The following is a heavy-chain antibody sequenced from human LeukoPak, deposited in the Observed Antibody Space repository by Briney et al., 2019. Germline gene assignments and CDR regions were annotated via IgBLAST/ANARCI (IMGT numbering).Heavy chain of an antibody. CDR3: ARDSTMIVVIIQYYFDY. J-gene: IGHJ4*02. CDR2: ISYDGRKK. V-gene: IGHV3-30*19. CDR1: GLTVSSYG. D-gene: IGHD3-22*01. Sequence: GGCLRLAWAAVGLTVSSYGRDWVGQAPGKGREGVGVISYDGRKKYYGDSVKGRLTMSRDNSENTRYMQMNRLRGEDTAVYYCARDSTMIVVIIQYYFDYRRQPTLVTLSS.